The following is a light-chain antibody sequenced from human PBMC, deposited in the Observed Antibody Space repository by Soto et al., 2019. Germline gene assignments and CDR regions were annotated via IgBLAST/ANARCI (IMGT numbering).Light chain of an antibody. CDR2: DAS. CDR3: QQYNSYSVT. J-gene: IGKJ3*01. Sequence: DIQMTQSPSTLSASVGDRVTITCRASQSISSWLAWYQQKPGKAPKLLIYDASILESGVPSRFNGSGSGTEFTRTISSLQPDDFATYYCQQYNSYSVTFGPGTKVDIK. V-gene: IGKV1-5*01. CDR1: QSISSW.